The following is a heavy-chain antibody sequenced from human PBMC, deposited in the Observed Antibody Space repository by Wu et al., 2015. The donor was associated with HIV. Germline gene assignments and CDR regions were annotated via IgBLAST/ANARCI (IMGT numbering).Heavy chain of an antibody. D-gene: IGHD3-16*01. CDR3: ARGRRIMVTFGGVIGLGY. Sequence: QVQLQQWGAGVLKPSETLSLTCGVFGESFTDYYWTWIRQPPGKGLEWIGDINHVGSTNYNPSLKSRVTMSVATSKNEFSLKLSSVTAADTAVYFCARGRRIMVTFGGVIGLGYWGQGALVTVSS. CDR1: GESFTDYY. CDR2: INHVGST. V-gene: IGHV4-34*01. J-gene: IGHJ4*02.